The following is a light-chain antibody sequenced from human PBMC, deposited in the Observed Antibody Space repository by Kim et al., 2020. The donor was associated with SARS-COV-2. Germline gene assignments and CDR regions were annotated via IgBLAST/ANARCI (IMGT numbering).Light chain of an antibody. CDR2: QDS. J-gene: IGLJ1*01. CDR3: QAWDSSTAPYG. CDR1: KLGDKY. Sequence: SYELTQPPSVSVSPGQTASITCSGDKLGDKYACWYQQKPGQSPVLVIYQDSKRPSGIPERFSGSNSGNTATLTISGTQAMDEADYYCQAWDSSTAPYGFG. V-gene: IGLV3-1*01.